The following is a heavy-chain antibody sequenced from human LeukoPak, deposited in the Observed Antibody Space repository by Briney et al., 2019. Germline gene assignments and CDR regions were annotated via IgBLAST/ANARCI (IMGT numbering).Heavy chain of an antibody. J-gene: IGHJ3*02. CDR3: ARPIAVAAFDI. D-gene: IGHD6-19*01. CDR1: GFTFSSYS. V-gene: IGHV3-21*01. CDR2: ISSSSYI. Sequence: GGSLRLSCAASGFTFSSYSMNWVRQAPGKGLEWVSSISSSSYIYYADSVKGRFTISRDNAKNSLYLQMNSLRAEDTAVYYCARPIAVAAFDIWGQGTMVTVSS.